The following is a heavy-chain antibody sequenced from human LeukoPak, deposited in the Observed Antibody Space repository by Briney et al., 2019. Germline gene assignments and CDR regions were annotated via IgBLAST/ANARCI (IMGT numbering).Heavy chain of an antibody. V-gene: IGHV3-53*05. Sequence: GGSLRLSCAASGFTVSNNYMSWVRQAPGKKLEWVSDIYSDGTTLYADSVKGRFTISRDNSKNTVYLQMNSLRAEDTAVYYCAKDPGGGSYLGFDYWGQGTLVTVSS. CDR3: AKDPGGGSYLGFDY. CDR1: GFTVSNNY. D-gene: IGHD1-26*01. CDR2: IYSDGTT. J-gene: IGHJ4*02.